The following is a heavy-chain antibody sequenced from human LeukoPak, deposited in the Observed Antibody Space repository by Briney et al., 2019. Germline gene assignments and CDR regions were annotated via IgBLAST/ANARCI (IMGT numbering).Heavy chain of an antibody. CDR1: GGSISSGSYY. CDR2: IYTSGST. Sequence: PSQTLSLTCTVSGGSISSGSYYWSWIRQPAGKGLEWIGRIYTSGSTNYNPSLKSRVTISVDTSKNQFSLKLSSVTAADTAVYYCARDGRYSGYDYASAEFDYWGQGTLVTVSS. V-gene: IGHV4-61*02. J-gene: IGHJ4*02. CDR3: ARDGRYSGYDYASAEFDY. D-gene: IGHD5-12*01.